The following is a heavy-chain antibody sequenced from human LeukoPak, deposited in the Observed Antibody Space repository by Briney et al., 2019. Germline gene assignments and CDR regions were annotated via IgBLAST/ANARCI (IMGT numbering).Heavy chain of an antibody. Sequence: KPSETLSLTCTVSGGSITSYYSSCIRQPPGKGLEWIGYIYYSGSTNYNPSLKSRVTISVDTSKNQFSLKLSSVTAADTAVYYCARDQSVGIYYCSGGYYSGFDYWGQGTLVTVSS. D-gene: IGHD3-10*01. CDR1: GGSITSYY. CDR2: IYYSGST. J-gene: IGHJ4*02. CDR3: ARDQSVGIYYCSGGYYSGFDY. V-gene: IGHV4-59*01.